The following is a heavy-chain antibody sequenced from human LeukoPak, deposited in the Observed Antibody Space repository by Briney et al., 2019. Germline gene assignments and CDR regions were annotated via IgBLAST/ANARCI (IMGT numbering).Heavy chain of an antibody. J-gene: IGHJ4*02. D-gene: IGHD1-20*01. Sequence: GALVKVSCKASGGTFSSYTISWVRQAPGQGLEWMGRIIPILGIANYAQKFQGRVTITADKSTSTAYMELSSLRSEDTAVYDCARTGGNWNRYYFDYWGQGTLVTVSS. CDR3: ARTGGNWNRYYFDY. CDR2: IIPILGIA. CDR1: GGTFSSYT. V-gene: IGHV1-69*02.